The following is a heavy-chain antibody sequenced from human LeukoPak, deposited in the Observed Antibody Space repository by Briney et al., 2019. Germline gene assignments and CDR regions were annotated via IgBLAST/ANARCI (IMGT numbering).Heavy chain of an antibody. J-gene: IGHJ4*02. Sequence: ASVKVSCKASGYTFTGYYMHWVRQAPGQGLEWMGWISAYNGNANYAQKLQGRVTMTTDTSTSTAYMELSSLRSEGTAVYYCARGAWRTRTGTQYYFDYWGQGTLVTVSS. V-gene: IGHV1-18*04. CDR2: ISAYNGNA. CDR3: ARGAWRTRTGTQYYFDY. CDR1: GYTFTGYY. D-gene: IGHD1-7*01.